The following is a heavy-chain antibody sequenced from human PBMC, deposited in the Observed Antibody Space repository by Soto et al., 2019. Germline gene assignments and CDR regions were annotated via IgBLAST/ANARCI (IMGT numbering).Heavy chain of an antibody. CDR2: ISSDGDIT. CDR1: GFTFSEYS. J-gene: IGHJ5*02. V-gene: IGHV3-64D*06. CDR3: VSPHSESSNAFDL. D-gene: IGHD3-10*01. Sequence: GGSLRLSCSASGFTFSEYSMHWVRQAPGKGLQYVSTISSDGDITYYADSVKGRFTISRDNSKNTLYLQMNSLRPEDTAVYYCVSPHSESSNAFDLWGQGTLVTVSS.